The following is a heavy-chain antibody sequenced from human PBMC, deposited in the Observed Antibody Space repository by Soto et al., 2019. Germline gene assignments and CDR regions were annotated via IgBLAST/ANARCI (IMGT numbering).Heavy chain of an antibody. CDR2: IKSKTDGGTT. CDR1: GFTFINAW. CDR3: TTVPIWAYYYQYMDV. D-gene: IGHD3-16*01. V-gene: IGHV3-15*01. J-gene: IGHJ6*03. Sequence: PGGSLRLSCAASGFTFINAWMSWVLQAPWKGLEWVGRIKSKTDGGTTDYAAPVKGRFTISRDDSKNTLYLQMNSLKTEDTALYYCTTVPIWAYYYQYMDVWGKGTTVTVSS.